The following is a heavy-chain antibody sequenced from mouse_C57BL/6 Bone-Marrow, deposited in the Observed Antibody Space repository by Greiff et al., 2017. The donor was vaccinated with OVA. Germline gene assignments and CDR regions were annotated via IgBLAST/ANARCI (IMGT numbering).Heavy chain of an antibody. Sequence: VQLQQSGAELAKPGASVKLSCKASGYTFTSYWMHWVKQRPGQGLEWIGNINPSNGGTNYNEKFKSKATLTVDKSSSTAYMQLSSLTSEDSAVYYCARITTVAGLDYWGQGTTLTVSS. V-gene: IGHV1-53*01. CDR1: GYTFTSYW. J-gene: IGHJ2*01. CDR2: INPSNGGT. D-gene: IGHD1-1*01. CDR3: ARITTVAGLDY.